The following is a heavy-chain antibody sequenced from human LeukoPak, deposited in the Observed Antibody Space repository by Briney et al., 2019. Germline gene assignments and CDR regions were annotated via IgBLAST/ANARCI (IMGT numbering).Heavy chain of an antibody. Sequence: PSETLSLTCAVYGGSFSGYYWSWIRQPPGKGLEWIGEINHSGSTNYNPSLKSRVTISVDTSKNQFSLKLSSVTAADTAVYYCASIRGERTAMVTVYFDYWGQGTLVTASS. V-gene: IGHV4-34*01. J-gene: IGHJ4*02. CDR3: ASIRGERTAMVTVYFDY. CDR1: GGSFSGYY. CDR2: INHSGST. D-gene: IGHD5-18*01.